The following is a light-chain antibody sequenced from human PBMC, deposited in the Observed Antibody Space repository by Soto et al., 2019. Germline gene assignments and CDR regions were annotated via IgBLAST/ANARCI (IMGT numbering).Light chain of an antibody. J-gene: IGLJ1*01. CDR3: GSYVGSRTSFV. CDR1: SSDVGGYNF. V-gene: IGLV2-14*01. Sequence: QSVLPKPASGSGSPGQSITISCTGTSSDVGGYNFVSWYQQHPGKAPKLMIYDVSNRPSGVSNRFSGSKSGNTASLTISGLQAEDEADYYCGSYVGSRTSFVFGTGTKVTVL. CDR2: DVS.